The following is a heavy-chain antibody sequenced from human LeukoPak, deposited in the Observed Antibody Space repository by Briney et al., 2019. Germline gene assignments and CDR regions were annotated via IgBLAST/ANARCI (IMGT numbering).Heavy chain of an antibody. D-gene: IGHD3-22*01. CDR2: ISSGSSTV. Sequence: PGGSLRLSCAASGFTFSTYSMNWVRQAPGKGLEWVSYISSGSSTVNYADSVKGRFTVSRDNAKNSLYLQMNSLRDEDTAVYYCARGIGYYDSSAYYYFDYWGQGNLVTVSS. CDR3: ARGIGYYDSSAYYYFDY. J-gene: IGHJ4*02. CDR1: GFTFSTYS. V-gene: IGHV3-48*02.